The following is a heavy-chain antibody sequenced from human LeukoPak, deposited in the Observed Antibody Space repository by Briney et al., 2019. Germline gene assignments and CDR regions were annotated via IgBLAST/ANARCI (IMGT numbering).Heavy chain of an antibody. CDR1: GFTFSSYS. Sequence: GGSLRLSCAASGFTFSSYSMNWVRQAPGKGLEWVSAISGSGGSTYYADSVKGRFTISRDNSKNTLYLQMNSLRAEDTAVYYCAKPPIPRRPPDAFDIWGQGTMVTVSS. J-gene: IGHJ3*02. V-gene: IGHV3-23*01. D-gene: IGHD2-2*01. CDR3: AKPPIPRRPPDAFDI. CDR2: ISGSGGST.